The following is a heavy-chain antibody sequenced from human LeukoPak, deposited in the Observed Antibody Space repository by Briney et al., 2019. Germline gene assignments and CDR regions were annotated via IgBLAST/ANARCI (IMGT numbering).Heavy chain of an antibody. V-gene: IGHV4-4*07. Sequence: SETLSLTCTVSGSSISSYYWSWIRQPAGKGLEWVGRIYTSGSTNYNPSLKSRVIMSVDTSKNQFSLKLSSVTAADTAVYYCARQMNTVTADYWGQGTLVTVSS. D-gene: IGHD4-17*01. CDR3: ARQMNTVTADY. J-gene: IGHJ4*02. CDR1: GSSISSYY. CDR2: IYTSGST.